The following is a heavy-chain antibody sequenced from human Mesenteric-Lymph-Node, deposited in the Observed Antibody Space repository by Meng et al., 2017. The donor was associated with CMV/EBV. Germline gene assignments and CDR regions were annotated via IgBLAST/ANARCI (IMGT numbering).Heavy chain of an antibody. J-gene: IGHJ4*02. CDR2: IYYSGST. Sequence: ETLSLTCTVYVGSISSSSYYWGWIRQPPGKGLEWIGSIYYSGSTYYNPSLKSRVTISVDTSKNQFSLKLSSVTAADTAVYYCARDDIWGQGTLVTVSS. D-gene: IGHD3-9*01. CDR3: ARDDI. CDR1: VGSISSSSYY. V-gene: IGHV4-39*07.